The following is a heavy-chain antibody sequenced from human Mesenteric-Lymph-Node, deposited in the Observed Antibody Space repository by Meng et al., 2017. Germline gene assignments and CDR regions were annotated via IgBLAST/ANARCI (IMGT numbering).Heavy chain of an antibody. Sequence: ASVKVSCKTSGYTFTTYGFDWVRQAPGHGLEWMGWISAYNGNTKYAQNLQGRVTLTTDTPTSTAYLEMRSLRSDDTAVYYCALIDGPNAIDYWGQGTRVTVSS. J-gene: IGHJ4*02. CDR3: ALIDGPNAIDY. CDR2: ISAYNGNT. CDR1: GYTFTTYG. V-gene: IGHV1-18*01. D-gene: IGHD4/OR15-4a*01.